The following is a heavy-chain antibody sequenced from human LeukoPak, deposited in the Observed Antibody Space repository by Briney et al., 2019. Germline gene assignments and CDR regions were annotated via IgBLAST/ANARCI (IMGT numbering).Heavy chain of an antibody. Sequence: GASVKVSCKASGHTFTSYGISWVRQAPGQGLERMGWISAYNGNTNHAQKLQGRVTVTTDTSTSTACMELRSLRSDDTAVYYCASFSGSYPNWFDPWGQGTLVTVSS. CDR3: ASFSGSYPNWFDP. CDR2: ISAYNGNT. CDR1: GHTFTSYG. J-gene: IGHJ5*02. V-gene: IGHV1-18*01. D-gene: IGHD1-26*01.